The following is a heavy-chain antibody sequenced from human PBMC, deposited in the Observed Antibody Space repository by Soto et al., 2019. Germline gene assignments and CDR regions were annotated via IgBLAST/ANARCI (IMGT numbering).Heavy chain of an antibody. Sequence: QEQLVQSGAEVKKPGASVTISCKASGDTFSRHYIHWVRQAPGQGLGWVGVINPTGASTSYEKKFQTRVTVTRDKSTSTISMELRSLRSEETAVYFCVSDYRAYERNNSFDNWSQGTMVTVSS. J-gene: IGHJ3*02. CDR3: VSDYRAYERNNSFDN. CDR1: GDTFSRHY. V-gene: IGHV1-46*03. CDR2: INPTGAST. D-gene: IGHD2-21*01.